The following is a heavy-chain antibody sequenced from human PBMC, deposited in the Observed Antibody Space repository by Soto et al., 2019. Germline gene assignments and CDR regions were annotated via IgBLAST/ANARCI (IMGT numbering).Heavy chain of an antibody. D-gene: IGHD1-1*01. V-gene: IGHV3-15*01. CDR3: VEGWNDF. CDR1: GFMFSSAW. CDR2: IKSKADGGSR. J-gene: IGHJ4*02. Sequence: EVQMVQSGGDLVKPGGSLRLSCVTSGFMFSSAWMSWVRQAPGKGLEWVARIKSKADGGSRDYAARVKGRFTISRDDSKNTVYLQMNSLRAEDTAVYYCVEGWNDFWGQGTLVTVSS.